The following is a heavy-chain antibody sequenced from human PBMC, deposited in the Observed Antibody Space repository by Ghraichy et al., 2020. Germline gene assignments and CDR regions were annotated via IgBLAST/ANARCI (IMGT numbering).Heavy chain of an antibody. CDR1: GGSFSGYY. CDR2: INHSGST. CDR3: ARFVGYCSGGSCYSNNWFDP. D-gene: IGHD2-15*01. J-gene: IGHJ5*02. V-gene: IGHV4-34*01. Sequence: SETLSLTCAVYGGSFSGYYWSWIRQPPGKGLEWIGEINHSGSTNYNPSLKSRVTISVDTSKNQFSLKLSSVTAADTAVYYCARFVGYCSGGSCYSNNWFDPWGQGTLVTVSS.